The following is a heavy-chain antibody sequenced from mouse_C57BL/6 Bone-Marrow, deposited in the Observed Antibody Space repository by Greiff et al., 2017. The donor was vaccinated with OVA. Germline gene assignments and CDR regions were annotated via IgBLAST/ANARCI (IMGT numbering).Heavy chain of an antibody. J-gene: IGHJ3*01. CDR3: ARGGDYDYDWFAY. V-gene: IGHV1-69*01. CDR1: GYTFTSYW. Sequence: QVQLQQPGAELVMPGASVKLSCKASGYTFTSYWMHWVMQSPGQGLEWIGAIDPSDSYTNYNQKFKGKSTFTVYKSTSTAYMQLSSLTAEDSAISYCARGGDYDYDWFAYWGQGTLVTVSA. CDR2: IDPSDSYT. D-gene: IGHD2-4*01.